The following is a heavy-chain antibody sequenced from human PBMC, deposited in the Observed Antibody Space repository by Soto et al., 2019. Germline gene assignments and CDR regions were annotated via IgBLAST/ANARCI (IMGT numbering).Heavy chain of an antibody. V-gene: IGHV4-39*01. CDR3: ARFFDS. CDR2: IYYTGRT. Sequence: TSETLSLTCTVSGGSISGSDYHWGGIRQPPGKWLDWIGSIYYTGRTYYNPSLKSRVTIYLDTSKNQFSLNLNSVTAADTAVYYCARFFDSWGQGTLVTVS. CDR1: GGSISGSDYH. J-gene: IGHJ4*02.